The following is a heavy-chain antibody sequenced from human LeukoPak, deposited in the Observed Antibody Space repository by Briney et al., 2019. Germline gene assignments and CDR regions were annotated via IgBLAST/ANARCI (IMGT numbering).Heavy chain of an antibody. V-gene: IGHV4-59*01. Sequence: PSETLSLTCTVSGGSISSYYWSWIRQPPGKGLEWIGCIYYSGSTNYNPSLKSRVTISVDTSKNQFSLRLSSVTAADTAVYYCAGHRYYYGSGSYPWGQGTLVTVSS. CDR2: IYYSGST. J-gene: IGHJ5*02. CDR1: GGSISSYY. CDR3: AGHRYYYGSGSYP. D-gene: IGHD3-10*01.